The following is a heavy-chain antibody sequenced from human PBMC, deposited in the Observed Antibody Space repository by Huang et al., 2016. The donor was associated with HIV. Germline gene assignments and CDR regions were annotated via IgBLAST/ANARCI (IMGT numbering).Heavy chain of an antibody. D-gene: IGHD6-13*01. CDR1: GFTFSSYG. CDR2: ISYDAKEK. Sequence: RSLRISCAASGFTFSSYGMHWVRPAPGKGLEWVAVISYDAKEKHEADSVKGRFSISRDNSKTTVYLQLNSLRLEDTAVYYCAKGGSAAAVLDFWGQGTLVTVSS. CDR3: AKGGSAAAVLDF. J-gene: IGHJ4*02. V-gene: IGHV3-30*18.